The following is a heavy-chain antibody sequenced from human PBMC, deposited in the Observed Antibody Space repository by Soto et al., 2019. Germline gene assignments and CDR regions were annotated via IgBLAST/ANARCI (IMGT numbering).Heavy chain of an antibody. CDR3: ATLRGYSGYDAFDI. CDR1: GVTFSSYA. D-gene: IGHD5-12*01. J-gene: IGHJ3*02. CDR2: ISGSGGST. V-gene: IGHV3-23*01. Sequence: PGWSLRLACAASGVTFSSYAMSWVRQAPGKGLEWVSAISGSGGSTYYADSVKGRFTISRDNSKNTLYLQMNSLRAEDTAVYYCATLRGYSGYDAFDIWGQGTMVTVSS.